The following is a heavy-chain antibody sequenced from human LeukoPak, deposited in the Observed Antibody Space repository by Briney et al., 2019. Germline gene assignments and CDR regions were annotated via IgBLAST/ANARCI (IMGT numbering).Heavy chain of an antibody. CDR2: INSDARST. V-gene: IGHV3-74*01. CDR3: ASTLGATRGWFDY. J-gene: IGHJ4*02. D-gene: IGHD1-26*01. Sequence: GGSLRLSCAAPGFTFSNYWMHWVRQAPGKGLVWVSRINSDARSTSYADSVKGRFTISRDNAKNTLYLQMNSLRAEDTAVYYCASTLGATRGWFDYWGQGTLVTVSS. CDR1: GFTFSNYW.